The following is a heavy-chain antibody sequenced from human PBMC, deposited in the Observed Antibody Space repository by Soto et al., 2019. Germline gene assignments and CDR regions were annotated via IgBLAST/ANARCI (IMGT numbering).Heavy chain of an antibody. J-gene: IGHJ6*02. CDR3: ARPKGRDYYYGMDV. CDR1: GFTFSSYG. V-gene: IGHV3-33*01. CDR2: IWYDGSNK. Sequence: GGSLRLSCAASGFTFSSYGMHWVRQAPGKGLEWVAVIWYDGSNKYYADSVKGRFTISRDNSKNTLYLQMNSLRAEDTAVYYCARPKGRDYYYGMDVWGQGTTVTVSS.